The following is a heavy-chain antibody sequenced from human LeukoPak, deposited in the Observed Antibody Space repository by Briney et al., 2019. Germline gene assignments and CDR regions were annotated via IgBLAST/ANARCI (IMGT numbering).Heavy chain of an antibody. D-gene: IGHD2-15*01. Sequence: GGSLRLSCAASGFTFNSYAMSWVRQAPGKGLEWVSAISGGAGSTYYADSVKGRFTISRDNSKNTLYLQMNSLRAEDTAVYSCAKVDYCSGGSCLYYYYHMDVWGKGTTVTVS. CDR2: ISGGAGST. V-gene: IGHV3-23*01. CDR3: AKVDYCSGGSCLYYYYHMDV. CDR1: GFTFNSYA. J-gene: IGHJ6*03.